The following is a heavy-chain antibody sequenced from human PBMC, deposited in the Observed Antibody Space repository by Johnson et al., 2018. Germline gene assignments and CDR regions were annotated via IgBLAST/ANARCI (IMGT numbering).Heavy chain of an antibody. J-gene: IGHJ3*02. CDR3: AEGEGSGGFDALDI. V-gene: IGHV3-23*04. Sequence: VQLVESGGGVVQPGRSLRLSCAASGFTFSSYAMSWVRQAPGKGLEWVSTISGGGGDTYYADSVKGRFTSSRDNSKNTLYLQMNSLRDEDTAVYYCAEGEGSGGFDALDIWGKGTMATVSA. D-gene: IGHD6-25*01. CDR2: ISGGGGDT. CDR1: GFTFSSYA.